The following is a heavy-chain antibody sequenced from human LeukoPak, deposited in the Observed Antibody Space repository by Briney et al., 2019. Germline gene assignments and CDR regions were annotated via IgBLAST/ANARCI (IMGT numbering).Heavy chain of an antibody. J-gene: IGHJ4*02. D-gene: IGHD6-13*01. CDR3: ARTRPKYSSSWYADYFDY. V-gene: IGHV4-61*01. CDR2: IYYSGTT. Sequence: PSETLSLTCTVSGGSVSSNNDYWSWIRQSPGTGLEWIGYIYYSGTTNYNPSLKSRVTISVDTSENQFSLKLSSVTVADTAVYFCARTRPKYSSSWYADYFDYWGQGTPVTVSS. CDR1: GGSVSSNNDY.